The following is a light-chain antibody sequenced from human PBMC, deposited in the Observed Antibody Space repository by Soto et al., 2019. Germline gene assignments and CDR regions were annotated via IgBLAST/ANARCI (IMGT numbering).Light chain of an antibody. CDR2: AAS. CDR1: QTISSW. V-gene: IGKV1-39*01. CDR3: QQSYSIPSIT. Sequence: DIQMNQSPSSLSAYVGDRVTITCRASQTISSWLAWYQQKPGKAPKLLIYAASSLQSGVPSRFSGSGSGTDFTLTISSLQPEDFVTYYCQQSYSIPSITFGQGTLLEIK. J-gene: IGKJ5*01.